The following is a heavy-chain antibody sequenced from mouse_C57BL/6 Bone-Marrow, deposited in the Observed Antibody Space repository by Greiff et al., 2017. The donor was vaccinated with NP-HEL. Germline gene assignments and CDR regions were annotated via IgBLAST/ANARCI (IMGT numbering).Heavy chain of an antibody. CDR2: IDPENGDT. CDR3: THTEYYGSRDYFDY. D-gene: IGHD1-1*01. V-gene: IGHV14-4*01. CDR1: GFNIKDDY. J-gene: IGHJ2*01. Sequence: VQLQQSGAELVRPGASVKLSCTASGFNIKDDYMHWVKQRPEQGLEWIGWIDPENGDTEYASKFQGKATITADTSSNTAYLQLSSLTSEDTAVYYCTHTEYYGSRDYFDYWGQGTTLTVSS.